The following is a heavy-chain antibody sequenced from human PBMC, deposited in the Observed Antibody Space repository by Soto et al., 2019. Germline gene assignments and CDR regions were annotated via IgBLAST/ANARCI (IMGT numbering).Heavy chain of an antibody. CDR1: SDSISSTTYS. J-gene: IGHJ4*02. CDR3: VSPEGYYDSSGYTLDY. Sequence: PSETLSLTCTVTSDSISSTTYSWGWIRKPPGKGLEWIGSMFYSGNTYYNPSLMSRVTLSIDTSKNHFSLKLNSVTAADTAVYYCVSPEGYYDSSGYTLDYWGQG. CDR2: MFYSGNT. V-gene: IGHV4-39*01. D-gene: IGHD3-22*01.